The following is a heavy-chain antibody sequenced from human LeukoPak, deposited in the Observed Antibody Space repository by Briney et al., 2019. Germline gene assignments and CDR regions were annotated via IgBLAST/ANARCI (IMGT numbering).Heavy chain of an antibody. Sequence: GESLKISCKGSGYSFTSYWIGWVRQMPGKGLEWMGIIYPGDSDTRYSPSFQGQVTISADKSISTAYLQWSSLKASDTAMYYCARRGYSYGYKGYYYYYGTDVWGQGTTVTVSS. J-gene: IGHJ6*02. CDR3: ARRGYSYGYKGYYYYYGTDV. CDR1: GYSFTSYW. CDR2: IYPGDSDT. V-gene: IGHV5-51*01. D-gene: IGHD5-18*01.